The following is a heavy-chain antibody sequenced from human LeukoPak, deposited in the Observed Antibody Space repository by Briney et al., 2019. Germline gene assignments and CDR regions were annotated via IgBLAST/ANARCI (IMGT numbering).Heavy chain of an antibody. D-gene: IGHD5-24*01. V-gene: IGHV4-34*01. CDR1: GGSFSDYY. Sequence: SETLSLTCAVYGGSFSDYYWDWIRQPPGKGLEWIGEINHSGSTNYNPSLKSRVTISVDTSKNQFSLKLSSVTAADTAVYYCARGPRRLQSVSRSGYFDLWGRGTLVTVSS. CDR3: ARGPRRLQSVSRSGYFDL. J-gene: IGHJ2*01. CDR2: INHSGST.